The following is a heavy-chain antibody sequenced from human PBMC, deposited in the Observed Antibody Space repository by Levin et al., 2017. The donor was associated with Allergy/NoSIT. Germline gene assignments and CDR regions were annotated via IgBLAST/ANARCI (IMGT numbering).Heavy chain of an antibody. J-gene: IGHJ4*02. CDR2: IYSSGSA. V-gene: IGHV4-61*02. Sequence: PSQTLSLTCQVSGGSISSGSYYWSWIRQPAAKGLEWIGRIYSSGSANYNPSLKSRVTISVDTSKNQFSLKLSSVTAADTAVYYCARAEVGSEHWGQGTLVTVSS. D-gene: IGHD3-10*01. CDR1: GGSISSGSYY. CDR3: ARAEVGSEH.